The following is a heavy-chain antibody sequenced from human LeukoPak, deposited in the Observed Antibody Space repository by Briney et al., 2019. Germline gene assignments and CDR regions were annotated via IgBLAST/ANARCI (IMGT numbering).Heavy chain of an antibody. V-gene: IGHV4-34*01. CDR3: TQTYYDFWSGYGLQH. D-gene: IGHD3-3*01. Sequence: SETLSLTCAVYGGSFSGYYWSWIRQPPGKGLEWIGEINHSGSTNYNPSPKNRVTISVDTSKNQFSLKLSSVTAADTAVYYCTQTYYDFWSGYGLQHWGQGTLVTVSS. CDR1: GGSFSGYY. CDR2: INHSGST. J-gene: IGHJ1*01.